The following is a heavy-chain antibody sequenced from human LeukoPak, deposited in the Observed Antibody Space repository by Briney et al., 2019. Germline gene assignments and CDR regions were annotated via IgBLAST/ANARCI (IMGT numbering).Heavy chain of an antibody. CDR2: FSASSTST. D-gene: IGHD6-19*01. V-gene: IGHV3-21*01. CDR1: GFDFSSYG. Sequence: GGSLRLSCAASGFDFSSYGMSWVRQSPGKGLEWVSTFSASSTSTYYADSVKGRFTISRDNAKNSLYLQMNSLRAEDTAVYYCARELAVAGTGDYWGQGTLVTVSS. CDR3: ARELAVAGTGDY. J-gene: IGHJ4*02.